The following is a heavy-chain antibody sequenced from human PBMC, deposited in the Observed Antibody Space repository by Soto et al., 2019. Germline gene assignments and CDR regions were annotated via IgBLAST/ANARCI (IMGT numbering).Heavy chain of an antibody. D-gene: IGHD5-12*01. CDR2: IYWDDDK. CDR1: GFSLSTSGVG. V-gene: IGHV2-5*02. CDR3: AHSYYSGYVPFFDI. J-gene: IGHJ3*02. Sequence: QITLKESGPTLVKPTQTLTLTCTFSGFSLSTSGVGVGWIRQPPGKALEWPALIYWDDDKRYSPSLKSRLTITKDTSKNQVVLTMTNMDPVDTATYYCAHSYYSGYVPFFDIWGQGTMVTVSS.